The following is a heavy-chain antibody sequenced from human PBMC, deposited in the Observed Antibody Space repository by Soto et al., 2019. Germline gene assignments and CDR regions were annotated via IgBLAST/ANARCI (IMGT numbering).Heavy chain of an antibody. J-gene: IGHJ5*02. V-gene: IGHV3-66*01. CDR2: IYSGGST. Sequence: PGGSLRLSCAASGFTVSSNYMSWVRQAPGKGLEWVSVIYSGGSTYYADSVKGRFTISRDNSKNTLYLQMNSLRAEDTAVYYCARVVPAAMRWGDWFDPWGQGTLVTVSS. CDR3: ARVVPAAMRWGDWFDP. D-gene: IGHD2-2*01. CDR1: GFTVSSNY.